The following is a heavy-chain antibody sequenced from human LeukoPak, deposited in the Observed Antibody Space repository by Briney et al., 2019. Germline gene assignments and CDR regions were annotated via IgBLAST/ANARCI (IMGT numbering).Heavy chain of an antibody. CDR3: ARDLKTAMDYFDY. V-gene: IGHV3-11*04. CDR1: GSTFSDYY. D-gene: IGHD2-2*01. CDR2: ISSSGSTI. Sequence: GESLTLSCGASGSTFSDYYMNWVRPPPGKGLEWVSYISSSGSTIYYADSVKGRFTISRDNAKNSLYLQMNSLRAEDTAVYYCARDLKTAMDYFDYWGQGALVTVSS. J-gene: IGHJ4*02.